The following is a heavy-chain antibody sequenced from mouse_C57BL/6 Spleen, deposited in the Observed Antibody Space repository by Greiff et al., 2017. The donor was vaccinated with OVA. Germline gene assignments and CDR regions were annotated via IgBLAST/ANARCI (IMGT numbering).Heavy chain of an antibody. D-gene: IGHD2-4*01. CDR2: ISYDGSN. J-gene: IGHJ4*01. Sequence: EVHLVESGPGLVKPSQSLSLTCSVPGYSITSGYYWNWIRQFPGNKLEWMGYISYDGSNKSNPYLKNRISITRDTSKNQFFLKLKSVTTEDTAAYYGAGGYDYDDYAMDYWGQGTSVTVSS. CDR1: GYSITSGYY. CDR3: AGGYDYDDYAMDY. V-gene: IGHV3-6*01.